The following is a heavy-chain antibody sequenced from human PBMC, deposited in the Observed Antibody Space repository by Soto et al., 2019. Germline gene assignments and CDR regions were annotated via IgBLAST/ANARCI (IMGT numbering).Heavy chain of an antibody. CDR3: ARHGTYYYDSSGYYQYYFDY. CDR1: GYSFTSYW. Sequence: PGESLKISCKGSGYSFTSYWIGWVRQMPGKGLEWMGIIYPGDSDTRYSPSFQGQVTISADKYISTAYLQWSSLKASDTAMYYCARHGTYYYDSSGYYQYYFDYWGQGTLVTVSS. V-gene: IGHV5-51*01. D-gene: IGHD3-22*01. CDR2: IYPGDSDT. J-gene: IGHJ4*02.